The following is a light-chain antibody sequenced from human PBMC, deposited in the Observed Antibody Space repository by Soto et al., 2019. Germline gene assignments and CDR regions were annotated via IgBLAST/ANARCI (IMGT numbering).Light chain of an antibody. J-gene: IGLJ1*01. V-gene: IGLV2-14*01. CDR2: DVS. CDR1: GSDVGVYNF. CDR3: SSYTSSSTPYV. Sequence: QSALTHPASVSGSPGQSITISCTGTGSDVGVYNFVSWYQQRPGKAPKLMIFDVSNRPSGVSNRFSASKSGDTASLTISGLQAEDEADYYCSSYTSSSTPYVFGTGTKVTVL.